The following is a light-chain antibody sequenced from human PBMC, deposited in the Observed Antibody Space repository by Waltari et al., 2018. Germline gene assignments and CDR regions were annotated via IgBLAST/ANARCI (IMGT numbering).Light chain of an antibody. V-gene: IGKV3-15*01. CDR2: HAS. J-gene: IGKJ2*01. CDR1: QSVGTN. Sequence: VMTQSPATLSVSPGARATLSCRASQSVGTNLVWYQQKPGQAPRLLIFHASIRATGIAARFSGSGSGTEFTLTISSLQSEDFAVYYCQQYTDWQYTFGQGTKLEIK. CDR3: QQYTDWQYT.